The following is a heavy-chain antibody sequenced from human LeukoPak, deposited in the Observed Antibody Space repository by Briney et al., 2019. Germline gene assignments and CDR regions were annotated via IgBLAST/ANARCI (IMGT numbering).Heavy chain of an antibody. CDR3: ARARDCSSTSCYGVSWFDP. CDR2: IIPIFGTA. CDR1: GGTFSSYA. D-gene: IGHD2-2*01. Sequence: GPSVKVSCKASGGTFSSYAISWVRQAPGQGLEWMGGIIPIFGTANYAQKFQGRVTITADESTSTAYMELSSLRSEDTAVYYCARARDCSSTSCYGVSWFDPWGQGTLVTVSS. V-gene: IGHV1-69*01. J-gene: IGHJ5*02.